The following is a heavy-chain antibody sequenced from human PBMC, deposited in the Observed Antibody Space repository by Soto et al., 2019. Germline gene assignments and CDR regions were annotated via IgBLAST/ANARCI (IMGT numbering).Heavy chain of an antibody. J-gene: IGHJ4*02. CDR2: ISYDGSNK. CDR1: GFTFSSYG. CDR3: AKDLLVVVVAATPFFCDY. Sequence: EGSLRLSCAASGFTFSSYGMHWVRQAPGKGLEWVAVISYDGSNKYYADSVKGRFTISRDNSKNTLYLQMNSLRAEDTAVYYCAKDLLVVVVAATPFFCDYWGQGTLVTVSS. V-gene: IGHV3-30*18. D-gene: IGHD2-15*01.